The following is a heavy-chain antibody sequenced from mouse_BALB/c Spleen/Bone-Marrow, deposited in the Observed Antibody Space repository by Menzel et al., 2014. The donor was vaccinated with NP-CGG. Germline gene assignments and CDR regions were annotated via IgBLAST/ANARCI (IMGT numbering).Heavy chain of an antibody. CDR3: ARNYYGYDGYFDY. Sequence: VESGGGLVKPGGSLKLSCAASGFPFSSNGMSWVRQTPEKRLEWVATISGGGNYTYYPDSVKGRFTISRDNAKNNLYLQMSSLRSEDTALYYCARNYYGYDGYFDYWGQGTTLTVSS. J-gene: IGHJ2*01. CDR2: ISGGGNYT. CDR1: GFPFSSNG. D-gene: IGHD2-2*01. V-gene: IGHV5-9-2*01.